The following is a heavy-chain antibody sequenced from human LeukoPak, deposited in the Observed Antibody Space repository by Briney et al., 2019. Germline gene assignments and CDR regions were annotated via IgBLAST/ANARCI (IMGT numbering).Heavy chain of an antibody. CDR2: LNPNTLVT. J-gene: IGHJ6*01. Sequence: GASVKVSRRASGYTFTDYYMHWVRPAPGQGREWMGWLNPNTLVTNYAQHFQGRVSMTWDTSISTGYMDLHSLTSDDTAVYYCARKDGGRDGMDVWGQGTTVTVSS. D-gene: IGHD4-23*01. CDR3: ARKDGGRDGMDV. CDR1: GYTFTDYY. V-gene: IGHV1-2*02.